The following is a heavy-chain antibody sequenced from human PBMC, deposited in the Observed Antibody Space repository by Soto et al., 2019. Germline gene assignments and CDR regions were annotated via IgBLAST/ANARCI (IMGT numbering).Heavy chain of an antibody. CDR3: AREEAGYVSY. D-gene: IGHD5-12*01. J-gene: IGHJ4*02. CDR1: GGSISSGGYY. CDR2: IYYTGST. Sequence: SETLSLTCTVSGGSISSGGYYWGWIRQHPGKGLEWIAYIYYTGSTYYNPSLKSRVTISVGTSKKQFSLKLSSVTAADTAVYCCAREEAGYVSYWGQGTLVTVSS. V-gene: IGHV4-31*03.